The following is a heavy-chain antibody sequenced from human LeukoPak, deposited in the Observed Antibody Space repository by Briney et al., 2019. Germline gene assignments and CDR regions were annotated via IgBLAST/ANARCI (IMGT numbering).Heavy chain of an antibody. CDR1: GFTFSTYA. CDR3: AKDRDAGSGHAPFDY. J-gene: IGHJ4*02. Sequence: PGGSLRLSCAASGFTFSTYAMHWLRQAPGKGLEWVAVVSYDDRHKYYADSVKGRFTISRDISRNTLFLQMDSLRVEDTAVYYCAKDRDAGSGHAPFDYWGQGTLVTVSS. D-gene: IGHD3-10*01. CDR2: VSYDDRHK. V-gene: IGHV3-30*01.